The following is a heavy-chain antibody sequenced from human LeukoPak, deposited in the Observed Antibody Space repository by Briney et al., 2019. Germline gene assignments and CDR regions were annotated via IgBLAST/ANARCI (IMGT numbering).Heavy chain of an antibody. Sequence: GGSLRLSCAASGFTFSDHYMDWVRQAPGKGLEWVGRTRNKANSYTTEYAASVKGRFTIPRDDSKNSLYLQMNSLKTEDTAVYYCARGGATFDSFYFDYWGQGTLVTVSS. D-gene: IGHD1-26*01. J-gene: IGHJ4*02. V-gene: IGHV3-72*01. CDR3: ARGGATFDSFYFDY. CDR2: TRNKANSYTT. CDR1: GFTFSDHY.